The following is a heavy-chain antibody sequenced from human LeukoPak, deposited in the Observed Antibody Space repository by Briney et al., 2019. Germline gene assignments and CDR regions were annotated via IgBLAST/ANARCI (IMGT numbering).Heavy chain of an antibody. J-gene: IGHJ6*03. V-gene: IGHV4-31*03. Sequence: SETLSLTCTVSGGSISSGGYYWSWIRQHPGKGLEWIGYIYYSGSTYYNPSLKSRVTISVDTSKNQFSLKLSSVTAADTAVYYCARVEFLEWLLSSYYYYMDVWGKGTTVTVSS. CDR1: GGSISSGGYY. D-gene: IGHD3-3*01. CDR3: ARVEFLEWLLSSYYYYMDV. CDR2: IYYSGST.